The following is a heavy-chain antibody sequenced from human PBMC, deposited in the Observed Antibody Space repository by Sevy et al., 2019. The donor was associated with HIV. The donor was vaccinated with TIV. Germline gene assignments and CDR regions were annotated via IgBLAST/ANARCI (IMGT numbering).Heavy chain of an antibody. Sequence: GGSLRLSCAASGFIFNSYAMSWVRQAPGKGLEWVSSIRASGGSTYYAVSLKGRFTISRDNSRNTVDVEMNSLRGEDTAIYYCAKGYGSGSPPDFWGQGTLVTVSS. CDR2: IRASGGST. D-gene: IGHD3-10*01. V-gene: IGHV3-23*01. CDR3: AKGYGSGSPPDF. CDR1: GFIFNSYA. J-gene: IGHJ4*02.